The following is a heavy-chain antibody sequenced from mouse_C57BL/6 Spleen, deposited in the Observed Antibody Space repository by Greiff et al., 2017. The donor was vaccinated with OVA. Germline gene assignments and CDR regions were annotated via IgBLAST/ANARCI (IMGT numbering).Heavy chain of an antibody. Sequence: EVQLQQSGPGLVKPSQSLSLTCSVTGYSITSGYYWNWIRQFPGNKLEWMGYISYDGSNNYNPSLKNRISITRDTSKNQFFLKLNSVTTEDTATYYCAITTVVESLYYAMDYWGQGTSVTVSS. CDR3: AITTVVESLYYAMDY. CDR1: GYSITSGYY. D-gene: IGHD1-1*01. CDR2: ISYDGSN. V-gene: IGHV3-6*01. J-gene: IGHJ4*01.